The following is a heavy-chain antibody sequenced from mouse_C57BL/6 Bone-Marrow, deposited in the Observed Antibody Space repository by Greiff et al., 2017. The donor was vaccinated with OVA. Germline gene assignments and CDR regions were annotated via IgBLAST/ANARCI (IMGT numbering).Heavy chain of an antibody. CDR3: ARHEDGVSSPWFAY. CDR2: FYPGSGSI. J-gene: IGHJ3*01. D-gene: IGHD6-1*01. CDR1: GYTFTEYT. V-gene: IGHV1-62-2*01. Sequence: VHLVESGAELVKPGASVKLSCKASGYTFTEYTIHWVKQRSGQGLEWIGWFYPGSGSIKYNEKFKDKATLTADNSSSTVYMELSRLTSEDSAVYFCARHEDGVSSPWFAYWGQGTLVTVSA.